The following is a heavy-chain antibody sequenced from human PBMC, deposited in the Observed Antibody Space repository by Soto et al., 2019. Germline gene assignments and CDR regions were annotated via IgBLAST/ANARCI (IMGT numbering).Heavy chain of an antibody. V-gene: IGHV3-9*01. Sequence: SLRLSCAASGFTFDDYAMHWVRQAPGKGLEWASGISWNSGSIGYADSVKGRFTISRDNAKNSLYLQMNSLTAGDTALYYCAKGQHYDFWSGYPDYWGQGTLVTVSS. CDR3: AKGQHYDFWSGYPDY. J-gene: IGHJ4*02. CDR1: GFTFDDYA. CDR2: ISWNSGSI. D-gene: IGHD3-3*01.